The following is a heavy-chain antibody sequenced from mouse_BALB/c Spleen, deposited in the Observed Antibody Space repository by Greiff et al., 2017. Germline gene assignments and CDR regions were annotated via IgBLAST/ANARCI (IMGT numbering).Heavy chain of an antibody. CDR2: IDPYYGGT. Sequence: EVQLQQSGPELEKPGASVKISCKASGYSFTGYNMNWVKQSNGKSLEWIGNIDPYYGGTSYNQKLKGKATLAVDKSSSTAYMQLKSLTAEDSAVYYCTRCDGYPYYYAMDYWGQGTSVTVSS. CDR3: TRCDGYPYYYAMDY. CDR1: GYSFTGYN. J-gene: IGHJ4*01. V-gene: IGHV1-39*01. D-gene: IGHD2-3*01.